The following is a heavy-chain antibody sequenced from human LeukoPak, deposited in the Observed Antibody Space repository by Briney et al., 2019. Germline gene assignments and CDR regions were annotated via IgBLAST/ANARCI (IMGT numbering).Heavy chain of an antibody. CDR3: AKDLWYYGSGSALFDY. J-gene: IGHJ4*02. CDR1: GFTFSSYA. Sequence: PGGSLRLSCAASGFTFSSYAMSWVRQAPGKGLEWVSAISGSGGSTYYADSVKGRFTISRGNSKNTLYLQMNSLRAEDTAVYYCAKDLWYYGSGSALFDYWGQGTLVTVSS. D-gene: IGHD3-10*01. CDR2: ISGSGGST. V-gene: IGHV3-23*01.